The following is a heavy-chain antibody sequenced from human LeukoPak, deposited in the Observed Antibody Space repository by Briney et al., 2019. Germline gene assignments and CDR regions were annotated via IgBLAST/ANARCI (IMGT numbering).Heavy chain of an antibody. Sequence: PSETLSLTCTVSGGSISSGSYYWSWIRQPAGKGLEWIGRIYTSGSTNYNPALKSRATISVDTSKNQSSLKLSSVTAADTAVYYCARGVQVWSGYHNWFDPWGQGTLVTVSS. CDR2: IYTSGST. D-gene: IGHD3-3*01. J-gene: IGHJ5*02. CDR3: ARGVQVWSGYHNWFDP. CDR1: GGSISSGSYY. V-gene: IGHV4-61*02.